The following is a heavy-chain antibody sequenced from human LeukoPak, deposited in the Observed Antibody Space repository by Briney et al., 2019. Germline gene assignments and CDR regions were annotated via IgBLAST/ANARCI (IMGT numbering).Heavy chain of an antibody. Sequence: GGSLRLSCAASGFIFNRYAMSWVRQAPGKGLEWVSSFTNDGYTFYADSVKGQFTISRDNSKNTLYLEMSSLRAGDTAIYYCAKETVDRRFAFDIWGQGTKVSVSS. CDR2: FTNDGYT. D-gene: IGHD3-3*01. J-gene: IGHJ3*02. V-gene: IGHV3-23*01. CDR1: GFIFNRYA. CDR3: AKETVDRRFAFDI.